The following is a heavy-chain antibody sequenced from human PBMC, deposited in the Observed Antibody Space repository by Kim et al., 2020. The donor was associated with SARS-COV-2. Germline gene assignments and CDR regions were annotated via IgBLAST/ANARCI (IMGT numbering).Heavy chain of an antibody. Sequence: ASVKVSCKASGYTFTSYAMNWVRQAPGQGLEWMGWINPNTGNPTYAQGFTGRFVFSLDTSVSTAYLQISSLKAEDTAVYYCAVVASNYYYYYMDVWGKGTTVTVSS. J-gene: IGHJ6*03. V-gene: IGHV7-4-1*02. CDR1: GYTFTSYA. CDR3: AVVASNYYYYYMDV. CDR2: INPNTGNP. D-gene: IGHD2-15*01.